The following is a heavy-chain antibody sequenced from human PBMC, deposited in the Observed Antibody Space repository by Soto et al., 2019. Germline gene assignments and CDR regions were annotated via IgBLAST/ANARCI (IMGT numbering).Heavy chain of an antibody. CDR1: GFTFSSYA. D-gene: IGHD6-19*01. Sequence: GGSLRLSCAASGFTFSSYAMSWVRQAPGKGLEWVSAISGSGGSTYYADSVKGRFTISRDNSKNTLYLQMNSLRAEDTAVYYCAKDRLTPLIAVAGTWADWFDPWGQGTLVTVSS. CDR2: ISGSGGST. J-gene: IGHJ5*02. V-gene: IGHV3-23*01. CDR3: AKDRLTPLIAVAGTWADWFDP.